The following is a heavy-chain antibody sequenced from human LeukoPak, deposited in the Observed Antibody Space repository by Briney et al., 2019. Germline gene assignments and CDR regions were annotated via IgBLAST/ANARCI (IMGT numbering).Heavy chain of an antibody. V-gene: IGHV3-30-3*01. CDR1: GFTFSSYA. CDR2: ISYDGSNK. Sequence: PGGSLRLSCAASGFTFSSYAMHWVRQAPGKGLEWVAVISYDGSNKYYADSVKGRFTISRDNSKNTLYLQMNSLRAEDTAVYYCAPTRVMRCDYWGQGTLVTVSS. J-gene: IGHJ4*02. D-gene: IGHD3-16*01. CDR3: APTRVMRCDY.